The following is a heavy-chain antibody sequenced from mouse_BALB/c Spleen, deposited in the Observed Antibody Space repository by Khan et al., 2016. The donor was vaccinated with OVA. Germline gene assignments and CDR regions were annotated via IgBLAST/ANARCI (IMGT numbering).Heavy chain of an antibody. J-gene: IGHJ3*01. V-gene: IGHV1S81*02. CDR2: INPSNGGT. D-gene: IGHD3-1*01. CDR3: TRGGYGGFAD. CDR1: GYTFTSYY. Sequence: QVQLQQSGAELVKPGASVKLSCKASGYTFTSYYMYWVKQRPGQGLEWIGEINPSNGGTNFNEKFKSKATLTVDKSSSTAYMQLSSLTSEDSAVDYGTRGGYGGFADWGQGTLVTVSA.